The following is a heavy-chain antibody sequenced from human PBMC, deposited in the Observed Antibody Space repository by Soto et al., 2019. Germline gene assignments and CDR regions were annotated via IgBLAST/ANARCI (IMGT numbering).Heavy chain of an antibody. V-gene: IGHV3-30*18. D-gene: IGHD2-15*01. J-gene: IGHJ4*02. CDR3: AKPRQITSLLLYYFDY. Sequence: WGSLRLSCAASGFTFSSYGMHWVRQAPGKGLEWVAVISYDGSNKYYADSVKGRFTISRDNSKNTLYLQMNSLRAEDTAVYYCAKPRQITSLLLYYFDYWGQGTLVTVSS. CDR2: ISYDGSNK. CDR1: GFTFSSYG.